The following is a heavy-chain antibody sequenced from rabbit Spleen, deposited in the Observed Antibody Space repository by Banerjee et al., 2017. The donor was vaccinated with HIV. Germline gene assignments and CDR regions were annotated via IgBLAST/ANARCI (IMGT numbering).Heavy chain of an antibody. Sequence: QLKESGGGLVQPGGSLKLSCKASGFTLSSYYMNWVRQAPGKGLEWIGYIDPVFGITYYANWVNGRFSISRENAQNTVFLQMTSLTAADTATYFCVREVAAKFGLWGPGTLVTVS. V-gene: IGHV1S7*01. D-gene: IGHD4-1*01. J-gene: IGHJ6*01. CDR2: IDPVFGIT. CDR1: GFTLSSYY. CDR3: VREVAAKFGL.